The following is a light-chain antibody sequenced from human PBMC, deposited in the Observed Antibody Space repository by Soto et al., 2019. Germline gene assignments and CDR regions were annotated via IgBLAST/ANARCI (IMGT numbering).Light chain of an antibody. CDR3: QQYGSSPLT. J-gene: IGKJ4*01. CDR2: GAA. V-gene: IGKV3-20*01. Sequence: EIVLTQSPGTLSLSPGERAPRSCRASQSVSSSYLAWYQQKPGQAPRLLSYGAASRATGIPDRFSGSGSGTDFTLTISRLEAEDCAVYYCQQYGSSPLTFGGVTKVEIK. CDR1: QSVSSSY.